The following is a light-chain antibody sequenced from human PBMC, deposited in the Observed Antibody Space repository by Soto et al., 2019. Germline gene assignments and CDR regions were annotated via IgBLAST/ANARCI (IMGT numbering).Light chain of an antibody. CDR1: SSNIAGNS. Sequence: SVLTQPPSASGTAGQRVTIFCSGSSSNIAGNSVNWYQQLPGTAPKLLIYTNNQRPSGVPERFSGSKSGTSASLAISGLQSEDEAEYYCVTWDDSLNGVVFGGGTKLTVL. J-gene: IGLJ2*01. V-gene: IGLV1-44*01. CDR3: VTWDDSLNGVV. CDR2: TNN.